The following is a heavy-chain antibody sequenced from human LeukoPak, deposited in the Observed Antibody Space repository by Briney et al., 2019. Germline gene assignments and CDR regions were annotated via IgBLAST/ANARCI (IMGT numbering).Heavy chain of an antibody. V-gene: IGHV3-15*01. CDR1: GFTFSNAW. J-gene: IGHJ4*02. CDR2: IKSKTDGGTT. Sequence: GESLRLSCAASGFTFSNAWMRWVRQAPGKGLEWVGRIKSKTDGGTTDYAAPVKGRFTILRDDSENPLYLQMNSLKTEDTAVYYCTTDLRWELPSGDYWGQGTLVTVSS. CDR3: TTDLRWELPSGDY. D-gene: IGHD1-26*01.